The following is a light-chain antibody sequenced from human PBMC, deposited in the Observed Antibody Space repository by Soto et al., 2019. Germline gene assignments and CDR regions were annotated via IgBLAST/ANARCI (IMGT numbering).Light chain of an antibody. CDR1: SSNIGAGYD. CDR3: QSYDSSLSVYVV. Sequence: QSVLTQPPSVSGAPGQRVTISCTGSSSNIGAGYDVHWYQQLPGTAPKLLIYGNSNRPSGVPDRFSGSKPGTSASLAITGLQAEDEADYYCQSYDSSLSVYVVFGGGTQLTVL. J-gene: IGLJ2*01. V-gene: IGLV1-40*01. CDR2: GNS.